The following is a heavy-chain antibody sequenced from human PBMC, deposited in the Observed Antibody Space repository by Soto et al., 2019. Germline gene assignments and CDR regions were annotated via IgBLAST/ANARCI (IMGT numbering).Heavy chain of an antibody. CDR1: GFTFCSYW. D-gene: IGHD3-3*01. CDR3: ARVYSGHYNFWSGYYGRSFDI. CDR2: INSDGSST. Sequence: PGGSLRLSCAASGFTFCSYWMHWVRQAPGKGLVWVSRINSDGSSTSYADSVKGRFTISRDNAKNTLYLQMNSLRAEDTAVYYCARVYSGHYNFWSGYYGRSFDIWGQGTMVTVSS. J-gene: IGHJ3*02. V-gene: IGHV3-74*01.